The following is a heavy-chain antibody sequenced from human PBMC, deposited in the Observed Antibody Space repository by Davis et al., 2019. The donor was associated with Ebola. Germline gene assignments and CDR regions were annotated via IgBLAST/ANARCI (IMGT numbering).Heavy chain of an antibody. D-gene: IGHD3-16*02. Sequence: MPSETLSLTCAVYGGSFSGYYWSWIRQPPGKGLEWIGEINHSGSTNYNPSLKSRVTISVDTSKNQFSLKLSSVTAADTAVYYCARARRLRLGELSARFDYWGQGTLVTVSS. CDR2: INHSGST. J-gene: IGHJ4*02. CDR1: GGSFSGYY. CDR3: ARARRLRLGELSARFDY. V-gene: IGHV4-34*01.